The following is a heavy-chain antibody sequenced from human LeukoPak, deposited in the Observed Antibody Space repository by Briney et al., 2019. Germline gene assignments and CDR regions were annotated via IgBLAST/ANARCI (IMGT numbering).Heavy chain of an antibody. J-gene: IGHJ4*02. CDR2: ISGDGSST. Sequence: PGGSLRLSCAASGFTFSNYWMHWVRQTPGKGLVWVSRISGDGSSTSYADSVKGRFTISRDNAKNTLYLQMNILRAEDTAVYYCARANYYDSSGYYFDYWGRGTLVTVSS. CDR3: ARANYYDSSGYYFDY. CDR1: GFTFSNYW. V-gene: IGHV3-74*01. D-gene: IGHD3-22*01.